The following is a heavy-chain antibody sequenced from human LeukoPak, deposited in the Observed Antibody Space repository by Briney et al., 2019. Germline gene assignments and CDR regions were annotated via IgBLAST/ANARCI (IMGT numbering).Heavy chain of an antibody. Sequence: NPGGSLRLSCAASGFTFSSYTMNWVRQAPGKGLEWVSSISSSSSYIYYADSVKGRFTISRDNSKNTLYLQMNSLRAEDTAVYYCAKVYSSGWADAFDIWGQGTMVTVSS. CDR3: AKVYSSGWADAFDI. CDR1: GFTFSSYT. J-gene: IGHJ3*02. V-gene: IGHV3-21*04. D-gene: IGHD6-19*01. CDR2: ISSSSSYI.